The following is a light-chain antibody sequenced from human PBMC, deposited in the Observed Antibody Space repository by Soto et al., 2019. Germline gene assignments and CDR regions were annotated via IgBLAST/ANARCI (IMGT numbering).Light chain of an antibody. J-gene: IGKJ2*01. CDR1: QSVSSGP. V-gene: IGKV3-20*01. Sequence: EIVLTQSPGTLSLSPGERATLSCRASQSVSSGPLAWYQQKPGQAPRLLIYGASIRATGIPDRFSGSGSGTDFTLTISRLEPEDFAVYYCQQYGSSLYTFGQGTKLEIK. CDR2: GAS. CDR3: QQYGSSLYT.